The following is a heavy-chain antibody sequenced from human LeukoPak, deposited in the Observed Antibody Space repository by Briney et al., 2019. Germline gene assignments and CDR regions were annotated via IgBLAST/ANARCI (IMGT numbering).Heavy chain of an antibody. CDR1: GGTFSSYA. D-gene: IGHD2-15*01. CDR3: ARDRYCSGGSCLDP. CDR2: MNPNSGNT. J-gene: IGHJ5*02. V-gene: IGHV1-8*02. Sequence: ASVKVSCKASGGTFSSYAISWVRQAPGQGLEWMGWMNPNSGNTGYAQKFQGRVTMTRNTSISTAYMELSSLRSEDTAVYYCARDRYCSGGSCLDPWGQGTLVTVSS.